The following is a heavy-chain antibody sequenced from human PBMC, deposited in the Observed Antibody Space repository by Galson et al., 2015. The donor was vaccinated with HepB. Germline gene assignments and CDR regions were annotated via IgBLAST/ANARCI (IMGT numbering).Heavy chain of an antibody. D-gene: IGHD3-10*01. CDR1: GGSVSSGSYY. CDR3: ATTPYYYGSGSYYSFDY. V-gene: IGHV4-61*01. Sequence: ETLSLTCTVSGGSVSSGSYYWSWIRQPPGKGLEWIGYIYYSGSTNYNPSLKSRVTISVDTSKSQFSLKLSSVTAADTAVYYCATTPYYYGSGSYYSFDYWGQGTLVTVSS. J-gene: IGHJ4*02. CDR2: IYYSGST.